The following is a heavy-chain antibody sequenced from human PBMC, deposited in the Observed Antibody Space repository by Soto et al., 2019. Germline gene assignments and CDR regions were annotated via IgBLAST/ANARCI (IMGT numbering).Heavy chain of an antibody. CDR1: GFTLSSYA. CDR3: ARGYCSRPSCSHFDC. CDR2: MSYDGSNK. J-gene: IGHJ4*02. Sequence: GGSLRLSWVASGFTLSSYAVHWVRQAPGKGLEWVAVMSYDGSNKYYADSVKGRFTISSDNSKNTLYLQMNSLGTEDTAVYYCARGYCSRPSCSHFDCWGQGTLVTVSS. V-gene: IGHV3-30-3*01. D-gene: IGHD2-2*01.